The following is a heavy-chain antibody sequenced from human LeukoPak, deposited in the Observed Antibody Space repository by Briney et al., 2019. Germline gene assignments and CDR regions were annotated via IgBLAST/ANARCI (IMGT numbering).Heavy chain of an antibody. J-gene: IGHJ4*02. D-gene: IGHD2-2*01. CDR2: FKSDGSST. CDR1: GFTFSGDC. CDR3: AKGASRCSSTRCSLYYFDY. Sequence: GGSLRLSCAASGFTFSGDCMHWVRDAPGEGLLCVSRFKSDGSSTTYADCVKGRFTISRDNAKNTLYLEMNSLRAEDTAVYYCAKGASRCSSTRCSLYYFDYWGQGTLV. V-gene: IGHV3-74*01.